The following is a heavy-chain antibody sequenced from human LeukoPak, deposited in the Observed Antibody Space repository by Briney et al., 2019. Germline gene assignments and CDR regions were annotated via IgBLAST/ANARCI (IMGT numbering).Heavy chain of an antibody. J-gene: IGHJ4*02. CDR1: GGSISSGGYY. Sequence: SETLSLTCTVSGGSISSGGYYWSWIRQHPGKGLEWIEYIYYSGSTYYNPSLKSRVTISVDTSKNQFSLKLSSVTAADTAVYYCARAGGSGDHFDYWGQGTLVTVSS. D-gene: IGHD3-10*01. CDR3: ARAGGSGDHFDY. CDR2: IYYSGST. V-gene: IGHV4-31*03.